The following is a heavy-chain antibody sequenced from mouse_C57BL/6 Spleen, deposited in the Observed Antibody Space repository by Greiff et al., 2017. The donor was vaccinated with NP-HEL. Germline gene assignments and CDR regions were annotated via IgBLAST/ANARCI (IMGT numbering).Heavy chain of an antibody. D-gene: IGHD1-1*01. CDR2: IHPNSGST. CDR1: GYTFTSYW. CDR3: APNYYGSSLYWYFDV. J-gene: IGHJ1*03. V-gene: IGHV1-64*01. Sequence: QVQLQQPGAELVKPGASVKLSCKASGYTFTSYWMHWVKQRPGQGLEWIGMIHPNSGSTNYNEKFKSKATLTVDKSSSTAYMQLSSLTSADSAVYYCAPNYYGSSLYWYFDVWGTGTTVTVSS.